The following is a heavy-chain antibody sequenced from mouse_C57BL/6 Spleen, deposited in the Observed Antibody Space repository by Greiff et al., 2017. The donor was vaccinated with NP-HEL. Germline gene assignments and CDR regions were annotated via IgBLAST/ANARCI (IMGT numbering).Heavy chain of an antibody. V-gene: IGHV1-72*01. D-gene: IGHD1-1*01. CDR2: IDPNSGGT. CDR3: ARSGATVVPSFVY. CDR1: GYTFTSYW. Sequence: QVQLQQPGAELVKPGASVKLSCKASGYTFTSYWMHWVKQRPGRGLEWIGRIDPNSGGTKYTEKFKSKATLTVDKPSSTAYMQLSSLTTEDSAVYYCARSGATVVPSFVYWGQGTTLTVSS. J-gene: IGHJ2*01.